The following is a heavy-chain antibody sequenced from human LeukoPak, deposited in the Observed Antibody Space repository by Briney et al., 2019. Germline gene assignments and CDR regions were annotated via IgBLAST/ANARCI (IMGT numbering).Heavy chain of an antibody. D-gene: IGHD2-2*01. CDR1: GYTFTSYG. J-gene: IGHJ5*02. CDR2: ISAYNGNT. Sequence: ASGKVSCKASGYTFTSYGISWVRQAPGQGLEWMGWISAYNGNTNYAQKLQGRATMTTDTSTSTAYMELRSLRSDDTAVYYCARALVVVPAAQPFDPWAREPWSPSPQ. CDR3: ARALVVVPAAQPFDP. V-gene: IGHV1-18*01.